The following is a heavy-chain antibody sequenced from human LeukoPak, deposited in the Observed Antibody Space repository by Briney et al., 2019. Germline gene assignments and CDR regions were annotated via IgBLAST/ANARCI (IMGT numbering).Heavy chain of an antibody. J-gene: IGHJ1*01. CDR1: GGTFSSYT. D-gene: IGHD4-11*01. CDR3: ARLTTVTTFQR. Sequence: SVKVSCKASGGTFSSYTTSWVRQAPGQGREWMGRIIPILGIANYAQKFQGRVTITADKSTSTAYMELSSLRSEDTAVYYCARLTTVTTFQRWGQGTLVTVSS. V-gene: IGHV1-69*02. CDR2: IIPILGIA.